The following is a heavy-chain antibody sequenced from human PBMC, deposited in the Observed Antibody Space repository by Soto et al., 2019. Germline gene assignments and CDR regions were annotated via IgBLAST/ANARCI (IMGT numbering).Heavy chain of an antibody. Sequence: GGSLRLSCAASGFTFSSYAMSWVRQAPGKGLEWVSAISGSGGSTYYADSVKGRFTISRDNSKNTLYLQMNSLRAEDTAVYYCAKGALYDFWSGPEAAFDIWGQGTMVTVS. CDR2: ISGSGGST. J-gene: IGHJ3*02. CDR3: AKGALYDFWSGPEAAFDI. D-gene: IGHD3-3*01. CDR1: GFTFSSYA. V-gene: IGHV3-23*01.